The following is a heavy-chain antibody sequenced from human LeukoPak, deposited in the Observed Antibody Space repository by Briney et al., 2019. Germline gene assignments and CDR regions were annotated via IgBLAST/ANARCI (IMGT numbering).Heavy chain of an antibody. Sequence: SVKVSCKASGGTFSSYAISWVRQAPGQGLEWMGGIIPIFGTANYAQKFQGRVTITADRSTSTAYMGLSSLRSEDTAVYYCANYDSSGYYYGGFDYWGQGTLVTVSS. D-gene: IGHD3-22*01. J-gene: IGHJ4*02. CDR2: IIPIFGTA. V-gene: IGHV1-69*06. CDR1: GGTFSSYA. CDR3: ANYDSSGYYYGGFDY.